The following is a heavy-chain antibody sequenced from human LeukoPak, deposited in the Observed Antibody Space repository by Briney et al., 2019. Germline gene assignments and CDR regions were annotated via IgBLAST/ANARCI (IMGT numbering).Heavy chain of an antibody. V-gene: IGHV4-38-2*02. CDR3: ARDEGGAAIFDY. Sequence: SETLSLTCSVSGYSISSGYYWGWIRQPPGKGLEWIAVIYRSGITSHNPSLKSRVTISVDTSKNQFSLKLSSVTAADTAVYYCARDEGGAAIFDYWGQGTLVTVSS. CDR1: GYSISSGYY. CDR2: IYRSGIT. J-gene: IGHJ4*02. D-gene: IGHD1-26*01.